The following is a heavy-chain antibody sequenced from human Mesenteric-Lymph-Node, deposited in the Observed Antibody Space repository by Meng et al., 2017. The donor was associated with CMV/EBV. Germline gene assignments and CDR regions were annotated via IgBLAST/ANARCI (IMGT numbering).Heavy chain of an antibody. CDR2: IHHSGST. V-gene: IGHV4-34*01. CDR1: GGSFSGSY. D-gene: IGHD6-19*01. CDR3: ARGREQWLVQNDY. Sequence: FPVYGGSFSGSYWSWTRQPPGKGLEWIGEIHHSGSTNYNPSLKSRVTISVDTSKNQFSLKLSSVTAADTAVYYCARGREQWLVQNDYWGQGTLVTVSS. J-gene: IGHJ4*02.